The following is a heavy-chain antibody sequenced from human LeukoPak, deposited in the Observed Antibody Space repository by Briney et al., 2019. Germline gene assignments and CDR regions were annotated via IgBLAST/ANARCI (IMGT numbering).Heavy chain of an antibody. CDR2: ISGSGGST. J-gene: IGHJ4*02. Sequence: PGGSQRLSCAASGFTFSSYWMSWVRQAPGKGLEWVSAISGSGGSTYYADSVKGRFTISRDNSKNTLYLQMNSLRAEDTAVYYCAKTGTITMIVVGHFDYWGQGTLVTVSS. CDR1: GFTFSSYW. D-gene: IGHD3-22*01. V-gene: IGHV3-23*01. CDR3: AKTGTITMIVVGHFDY.